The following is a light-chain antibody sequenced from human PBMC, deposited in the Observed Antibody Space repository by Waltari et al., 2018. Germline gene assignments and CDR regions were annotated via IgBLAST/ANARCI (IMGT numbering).Light chain of an antibody. CDR3: QSDDGSHHVI. J-gene: IGLJ2*01. CDR1: SGRIPNNY. V-gene: IGLV6-57*01. CDR2: EDS. Sequence: NFRLTQPHSVSESPGKTVTISCARSSGRIPNNYVQWHQQRPGNSPIIVIYEDSHRPSGVPARFSGSIDSSFNSASLTISGLTTEDEADYYCQSDDGSHHVIFGGGTKLTVL.